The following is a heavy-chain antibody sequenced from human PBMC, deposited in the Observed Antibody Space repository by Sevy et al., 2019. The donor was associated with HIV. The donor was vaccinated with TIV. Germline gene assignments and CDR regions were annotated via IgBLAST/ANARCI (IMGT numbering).Heavy chain of an antibody. D-gene: IGHD6-13*01. CDR1: GFTFSDHY. J-gene: IGHJ4*02. Sequence: GGSLRLSCVASGFTFSDHYMEWVRQAPGKGLEWVGRTRNKADGYTTGYAASVKGKFTISRDDSKNSLYVQMNSLKTEDTAVYYCATHAGIAAAGRVFDYWGQGTLVTVSS. CDR2: TRNKADGYTT. CDR3: ATHAGIAAAGRVFDY. V-gene: IGHV3-72*01.